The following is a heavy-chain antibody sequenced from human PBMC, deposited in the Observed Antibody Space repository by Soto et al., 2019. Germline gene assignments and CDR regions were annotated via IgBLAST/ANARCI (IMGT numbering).Heavy chain of an antibody. CDR2: IKSQGDGGTR. J-gene: IGHJ6*02. CDR1: GFSFRNAW. CDR3: TTDLQEYCDGNTCYAGNYYYDDMDV. D-gene: IGHD2-21*01. V-gene: IGHV3-15*01. Sequence: GGSLRLSCAASGFSFRNAWMSWVRQAPGKGLEWVGHIKSQGDGGTRDYAAPVKGRFTISRDDSKNTLFLQMNSLKNEDTAVYFCTTDLQEYCDGNTCYAGNYYYDDMDVWGQGTTVTI.